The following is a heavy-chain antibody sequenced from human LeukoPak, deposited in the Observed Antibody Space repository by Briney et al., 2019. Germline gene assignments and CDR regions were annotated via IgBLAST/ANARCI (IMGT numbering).Heavy chain of an antibody. CDR1: GGTFSSYT. J-gene: IGHJ4*02. CDR2: IIPILGIA. D-gene: IGHD5-12*01. Sequence: SVKVSCKASGGTFSSYTISWVRQAPGQGLEWMGRIIPILGIANYAQKFQGRVTITADKSTSTAYMELSSLRSEDTAVYYCARDRLDIVGLFDYWGQGTLVTVSS. V-gene: IGHV1-69*04. CDR3: ARDRLDIVGLFDY.